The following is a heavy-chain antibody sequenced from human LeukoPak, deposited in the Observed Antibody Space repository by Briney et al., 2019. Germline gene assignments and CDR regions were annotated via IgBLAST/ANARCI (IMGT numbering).Heavy chain of an antibody. V-gene: IGHV3-53*01. J-gene: IGHJ4*02. CDR2: IYSGGST. CDR1: GFTVSSNY. Sequence: GGSLRLSCAASGFTVSSNYMSWVRQAPGKGLEWVPYIYSGGSTYYADSVKGRFTISRDNSKNTLYLQMNSLRDEDKAVYYCARGFEGERHAQSDSSGYWRGGFDYWGQGTLVTVSS. CDR3: ARGFEGERHAQSDSSGYWRGGFDY. D-gene: IGHD3-22*01.